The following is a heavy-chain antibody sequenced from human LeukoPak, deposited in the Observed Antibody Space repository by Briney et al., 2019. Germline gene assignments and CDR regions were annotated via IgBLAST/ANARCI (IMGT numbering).Heavy chain of an antibody. D-gene: IGHD3-22*01. J-gene: IGHJ3*02. CDR2: THTSGST. CDR3: ARDHDSSGYHAFDI. CDR1: GGSISSYY. Sequence: PSETLSLTCTVSGGSISSYYWSWIRQPAGKGLEWIGRTHTSGSTSYNPSLNSRVTMSVDTSNNQFSLNLSSLSAADTAVYYCARDHDSSGYHAFDIWGQGTTVTVSS. V-gene: IGHV4-4*07.